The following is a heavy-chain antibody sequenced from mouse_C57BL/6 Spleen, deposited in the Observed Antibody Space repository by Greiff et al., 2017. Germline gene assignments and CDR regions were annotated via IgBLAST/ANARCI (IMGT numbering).Heavy chain of an antibody. CDR2: IYPRDGST. CDR3: ARSTEPHEDAMDY. J-gene: IGHJ4*01. V-gene: IGHV1-85*01. Sequence: QVQLKESGPELVKPGASVKLSCKASGYTFTSYDINWVQQRPGQGLEWIGWIYPRDGSTTYNEKFKGKATLTVDKSSSTEYMELHSLTAEDSAFYFSARSTEPHEDAMDYWGQGTSVTVSS. CDR1: GYTFTSYD.